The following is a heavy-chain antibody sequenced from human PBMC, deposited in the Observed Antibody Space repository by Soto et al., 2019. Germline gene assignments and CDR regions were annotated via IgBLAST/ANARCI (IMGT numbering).Heavy chain of an antibody. Sequence: PSETLSLTCTVSGGSIGSSSYYWGWIRQPPGKGLEWIGSIYYSGSTYYNPSLKSRVTISVDTSKNQFSLKLSSVTAADTAVYYCARGPSTYYDFWSGYYRPDYFDYWGQGTLVTVSS. D-gene: IGHD3-3*01. CDR2: IYYSGST. V-gene: IGHV4-39*01. CDR1: GGSIGSSSYY. CDR3: ARGPSTYYDFWSGYYRPDYFDY. J-gene: IGHJ4*02.